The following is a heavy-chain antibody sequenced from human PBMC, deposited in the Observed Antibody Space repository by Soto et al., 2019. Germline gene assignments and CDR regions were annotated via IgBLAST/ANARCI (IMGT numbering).Heavy chain of an antibody. Sequence: GGSLRLSCAASGFTFSSYTMHWVRQAPGKGLEWVAVISYDGNNKYYAGSVKGRFTISRDNSKNTLYLQMNSLRAEDTAVYYCARDGSPVYYDFWSGYHNWFDPWGQGTLVTVSS. CDR2: ISYDGNNK. CDR3: ARDGSPVYYDFWSGYHNWFDP. J-gene: IGHJ5*02. V-gene: IGHV3-30-3*01. CDR1: GFTFSSYT. D-gene: IGHD3-3*01.